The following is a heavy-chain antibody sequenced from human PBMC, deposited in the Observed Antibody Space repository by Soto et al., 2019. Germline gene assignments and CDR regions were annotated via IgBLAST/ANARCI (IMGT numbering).Heavy chain of an antibody. V-gene: IGHV3-30*18. D-gene: IGHD2-15*01. Sequence: QVQLVESGGGVVQPGRSLRLSCAASGFTFSSYGMHWVRQAPGKGLEWVAVISYDGSNKYYADSVKGRFTISRDNSKNTLYLQMTSLRAEDTAVYYCAKDLGDIVVVVAATGFDYWGQGTLVTVSS. CDR2: ISYDGSNK. J-gene: IGHJ4*02. CDR3: AKDLGDIVVVVAATGFDY. CDR1: GFTFSSYG.